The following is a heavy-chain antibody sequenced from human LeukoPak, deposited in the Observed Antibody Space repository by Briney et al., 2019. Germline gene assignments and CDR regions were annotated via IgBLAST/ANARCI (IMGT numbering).Heavy chain of an antibody. Sequence: ASVKVSCKASGGTFSSYAISWVRQAPGQGLEWMGWISAYNGDTNYAQKVQGRVTMTTDTSTSTAYMELRSLRSDDTAVYYCARVQPIVVVIGDYWGQGTLVTVSS. CDR1: GGTFSSYA. CDR2: ISAYNGDT. D-gene: IGHD3-22*01. V-gene: IGHV1-18*01. J-gene: IGHJ4*02. CDR3: ARVQPIVVVIGDY.